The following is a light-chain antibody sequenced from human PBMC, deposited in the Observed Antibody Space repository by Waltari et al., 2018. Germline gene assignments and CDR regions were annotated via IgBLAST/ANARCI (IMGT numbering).Light chain of an antibody. CDR2: GAS. CDR3: QQYGSSPR. Sequence: DIVLTQSPGTLSLSPGERATLSYRSSQQVSSSYLPWYQQKPGQAPSPLIYGASSRATGIPDRFSGSGSGADFTLTISRLEPADFAVYYCQQYGSSPRFGPGTKVDIK. CDR1: QQVSSSY. V-gene: IGKV3-20*01. J-gene: IGKJ3*01.